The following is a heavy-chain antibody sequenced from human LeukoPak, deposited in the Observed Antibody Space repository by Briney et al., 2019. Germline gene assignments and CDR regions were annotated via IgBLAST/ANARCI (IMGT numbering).Heavy chain of an antibody. CDR3: ARGYSYPFP. D-gene: IGHD5-18*01. Sequence: QPGGSLRLSCAASGFTFSSYEMNWVRQAPGKGLEWVSYISSSGSTIYYADSVKGRFTISRDNAKNSLYLQMNSLRAEDTAVYYCARGYSYPFPWGQGTLVTVSS. CDR1: GFTFSSYE. V-gene: IGHV3-48*03. CDR2: ISSSGSTI. J-gene: IGHJ5*02.